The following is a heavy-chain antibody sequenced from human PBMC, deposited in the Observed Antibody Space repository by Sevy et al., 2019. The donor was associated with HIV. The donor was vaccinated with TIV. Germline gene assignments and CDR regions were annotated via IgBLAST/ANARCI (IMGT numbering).Heavy chain of an antibody. CDR2: ISDYNGYT. D-gene: IGHD3-10*01. Sequence: GPVKVSCKASGYTFSSYGISWVRQAPGQGLEWMGWISDYNGYTNYAHKFQGRVTMSTETSTRTAYMELRSLRSDDTAVYFCAREGYYYRSGTYRPPNYYGMDVWGQGTAVTVSS. CDR1: GYTFSSYG. CDR3: AREGYYYRSGTYRPPNYYGMDV. V-gene: IGHV1-18*01. J-gene: IGHJ6*02.